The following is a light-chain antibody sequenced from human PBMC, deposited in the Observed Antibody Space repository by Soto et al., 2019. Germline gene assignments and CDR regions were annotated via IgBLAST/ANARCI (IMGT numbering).Light chain of an antibody. CDR1: QSISSY. Sequence: DIQMTQSPSSLSASVGDRVTITCRASQSISSYLNWYQQKAGKAPKLLIYAASSLQSVVPSRVSGSGSGPELTLTLRSLHTEDFSTDYCQQRQSIPWTCGQGTKVEIK. J-gene: IGKJ1*01. CDR2: AAS. V-gene: IGKV1-39*01. CDR3: QQRQSIPWT.